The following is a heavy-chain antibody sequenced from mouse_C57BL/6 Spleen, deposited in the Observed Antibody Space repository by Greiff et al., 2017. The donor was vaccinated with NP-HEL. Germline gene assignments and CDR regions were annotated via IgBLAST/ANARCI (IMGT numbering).Heavy chain of an antibody. V-gene: IGHV14-3*01. D-gene: IGHD2-13*01. J-gene: IGHJ2*01. CDR3: ARSNGDYVSYFDY. CDR2: IDPANGNT. Sequence: VQLQQSVAELVRPGASVKLSCTASGFTIKNTYMHWVKQRPEQGLEWIGRIDPANGNTKYAPKFQGKATITADTSSNTAYLQLSSLTSEDTAVYYCARSNGDYVSYFDYWGQGTTLTVSS. CDR1: GFTIKNTY.